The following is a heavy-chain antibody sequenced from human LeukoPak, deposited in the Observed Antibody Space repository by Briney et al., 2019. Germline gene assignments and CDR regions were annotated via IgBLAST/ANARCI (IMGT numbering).Heavy chain of an antibody. D-gene: IGHD1-1*01. CDR1: GGSISSGGYY. Sequence: SETLSLTCTVSGGSISSGGYYWSWIRQHQGKGLEWIGYIYTSGSTNYNPSLKSRVTISVDTSKNQFSLKLSSVTAADTAVYYCARGLPLERYFDLWGRGTLVTVSS. CDR3: ARGLPLERYFDL. CDR2: IYTSGST. J-gene: IGHJ2*01. V-gene: IGHV4-61*08.